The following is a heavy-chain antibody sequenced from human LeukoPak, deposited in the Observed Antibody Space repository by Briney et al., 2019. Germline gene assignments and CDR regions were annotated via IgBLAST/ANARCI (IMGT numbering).Heavy chain of an antibody. Sequence: GGSLRLSCAASGFTFNTYWMTWVRQAPGKGLEWVAVIWYDGSNKYYADSVKGRFTISRDNSKNTLYLQMNSLRAEDTAVYYCARDQGRWELLSYFDYWGQGTLVTVSS. CDR1: GFTFNTYW. CDR3: ARDQGRWELLSYFDY. J-gene: IGHJ4*02. D-gene: IGHD1-26*01. CDR2: IWYDGSNK. V-gene: IGHV3-33*08.